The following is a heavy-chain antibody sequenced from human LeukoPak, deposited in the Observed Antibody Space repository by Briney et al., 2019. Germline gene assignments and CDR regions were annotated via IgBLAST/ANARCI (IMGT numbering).Heavy chain of an antibody. CDR2: INPNSGGT. Sequence: ASVKVSCKASRYTFTVYYMHWVRQAPGQGLEWMGRINPNSGGTNYAQKFQGRVTMTRDTSISTAYMELSRLRSDDTAVYYCARGGVYDYVWGSYRQPDFWGQGTLVTVSS. CDR1: RYTFTVYY. J-gene: IGHJ4*02. V-gene: IGHV1-2*06. D-gene: IGHD3-16*02. CDR3: ARGGVYDYVWGSYRQPDF.